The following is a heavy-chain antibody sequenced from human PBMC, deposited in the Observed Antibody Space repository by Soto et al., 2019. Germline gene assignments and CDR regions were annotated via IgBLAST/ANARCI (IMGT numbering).Heavy chain of an antibody. J-gene: IGHJ4*02. V-gene: IGHV3-21*02. CDR3: ARGGGSLNY. CDR2: INGGSTSV. Sequence: DVQLVESGGGLVKPGGSLRLSCEASGFTFSVSAMNWVRQAPGKGLEWVSSINGGSTSVHYADSVKGRFTISRDNANNSLSPQLNNLRVEDTAVYYCARGGGSLNYWGQGTLVSVSS. D-gene: IGHD2-15*01. CDR1: GFTFSVSA.